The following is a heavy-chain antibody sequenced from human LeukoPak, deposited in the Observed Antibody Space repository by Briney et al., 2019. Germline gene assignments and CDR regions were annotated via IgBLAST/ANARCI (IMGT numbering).Heavy chain of an antibody. Sequence: GGSLRLSCAASGFTFSSYAMGWVRQAPGKGLEWVSAISGSGGSTYYADSVKGRFTISRDNSKNTLYLQMNSLRAEDTAVYYCAKGLYNWNYRAAFDIWGQGTMVTVSS. CDR2: ISGSGGST. D-gene: IGHD1-7*01. V-gene: IGHV3-23*01. J-gene: IGHJ3*02. CDR1: GFTFSSYA. CDR3: AKGLYNWNYRAAFDI.